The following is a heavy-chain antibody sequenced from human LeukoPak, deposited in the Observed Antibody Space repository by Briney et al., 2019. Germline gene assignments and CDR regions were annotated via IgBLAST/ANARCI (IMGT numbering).Heavy chain of an antibody. J-gene: IGHJ5*02. CDR3: ANDYEPLVGVHRWGDWFDP. CDR2: IIPIFGTA. Sequence: ASVKVSCKASGGTFSSYAISWVRQAPGQGLEWMGGIIPIFGTANYAQKFQGRVTITADESTSTAYMELSSLRSEDTAVYYCANDYEPLVGVHRWGDWFDPWGQGTLVTVSS. CDR1: GGTFSSYA. D-gene: IGHD1-26*01. V-gene: IGHV1-69*13.